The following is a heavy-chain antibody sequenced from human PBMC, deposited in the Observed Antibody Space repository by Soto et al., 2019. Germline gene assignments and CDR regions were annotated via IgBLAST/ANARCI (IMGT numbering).Heavy chain of an antibody. V-gene: IGHV1-18*01. J-gene: IGHJ5*02. D-gene: IGHD6-13*01. CDR1: GYTFTSYG. CDR2: ISAYNGNT. CDR3: ARLPGIEAAGNVWFDP. Sequence: GASVKVSCKASGYTFTSYGISWVRQAPGQGLEWMGWISAYNGNTNYAQKLQGRVTMTTDTSTSTAYMELRSLRSDDTAVYYCARLPGIEAAGNVWFDPWGQGTLVTVSS.